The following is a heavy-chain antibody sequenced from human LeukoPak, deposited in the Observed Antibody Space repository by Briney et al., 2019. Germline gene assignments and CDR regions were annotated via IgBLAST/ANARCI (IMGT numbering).Heavy chain of an antibody. D-gene: IGHD3-10*01. Sequence: GGSLRLSCAASGFTFSGSAMHWVRQASGKGLEWVGRIRSKANSYATAYAASVKGRFTISRDDSKNTAYLQMNSLKTEDTAVYYCAKGVAYEWFGGRWHALDIWGQGTMVTVSS. CDR3: AKGVAYEWFGGRWHALDI. CDR1: GFTFSGSA. J-gene: IGHJ3*02. V-gene: IGHV3-73*01. CDR2: IRSKANSYAT.